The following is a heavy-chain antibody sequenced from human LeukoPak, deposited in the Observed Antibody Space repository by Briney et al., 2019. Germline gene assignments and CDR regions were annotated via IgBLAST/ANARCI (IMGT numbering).Heavy chain of an antibody. CDR1: GFTFSSYG. D-gene: IGHD2-21*02. V-gene: IGHV3-30*18. CDR2: VSYDGSDK. J-gene: IGHJ3*02. CDR3: AKPRGGDSWAFDI. Sequence: GGSLRLSCAASGFTFSSYGMEWVRQAPGKGLEWVAGVSYDGSDKYYPDSVKGRFSISRVNSKNTLYLQMNSLRPDDTAVYYCAKPRGGDSWAFDIWGHGTMVAVSS.